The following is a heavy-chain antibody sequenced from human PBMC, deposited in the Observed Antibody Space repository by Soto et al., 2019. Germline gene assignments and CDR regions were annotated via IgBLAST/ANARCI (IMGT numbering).Heavy chain of an antibody. CDR3: ARGSGRSGYRYADWFDP. J-gene: IGHJ5*02. D-gene: IGHD3-3*01. V-gene: IGHV4-34*01. Sequence: QVQLQQWGAGLLKPSETLSLTCAVYGGSFSGYYWSWIRQPPGKGLEWIGEINHSGSTNYNPSLKGRVTISVDTSKNQFSLKLSSVTAADTAVYYCARGSGRSGYRYADWFDPWGQGTLVTVSS. CDR2: INHSGST. CDR1: GGSFSGYY.